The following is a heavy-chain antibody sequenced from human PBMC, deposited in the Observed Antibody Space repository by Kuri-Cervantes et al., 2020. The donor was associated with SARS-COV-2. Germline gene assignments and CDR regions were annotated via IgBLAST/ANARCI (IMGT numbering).Heavy chain of an antibody. CDR3: AIIESSSDYYYYYGMDV. Sequence: GESLKISCAASGFTFSSYSMNWVRQAPGKGLEWVSSISSSSSYIYYADSVKGRFTISRDNAMNSLYLQMNSLRAEDTAVYYCAIIESSSDYYYYYGMDVWGQGTTVTVSS. D-gene: IGHD3-10*01. CDR1: GFTFSSYS. J-gene: IGHJ6*02. CDR2: ISSSSSYI. V-gene: IGHV3-21*01.